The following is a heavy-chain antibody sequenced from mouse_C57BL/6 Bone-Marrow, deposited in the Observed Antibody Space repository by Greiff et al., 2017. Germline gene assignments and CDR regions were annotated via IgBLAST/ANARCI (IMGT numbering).Heavy chain of an antibody. CDR3: ARILRDY. CDR1: GYTFTSYW. CDR2: IYPGSGST. V-gene: IGHV1-55*01. J-gene: IGHJ2*01. Sequence: QVQLQQPGAELVKPGASVKMSCKASGYTFTSYWITWVKQRPGQGLEWIGDIYPGSGSTNYNEKFKSKATLTADTSSSTAYMQLSSLTSEDSAVYYCARILRDYWGQGTTLTVSS.